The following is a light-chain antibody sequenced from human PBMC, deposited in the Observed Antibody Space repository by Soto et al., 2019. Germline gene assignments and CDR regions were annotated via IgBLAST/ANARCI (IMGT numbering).Light chain of an antibody. Sequence: EIVLTQSPGTLSLSPGEKATLSCRASQSVSSSYLAWYQQKPGQAPRLLIYGASSRATGIPDRFSGSGSGTDFTLTFSRLEPEDFAVYYCQQYNNWPPITFGQGNDWRL. CDR2: GAS. CDR1: QSVSSSY. V-gene: IGKV3-20*01. CDR3: QQYNNWPPIT. J-gene: IGKJ5*01.